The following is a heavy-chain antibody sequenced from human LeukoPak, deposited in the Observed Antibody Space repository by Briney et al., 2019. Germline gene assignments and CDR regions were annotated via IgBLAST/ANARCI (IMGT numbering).Heavy chain of an antibody. V-gene: IGHV1-2*02. J-gene: IGHJ4*02. CDR1: GYTFTGYY. CDR2: INPNSGGT. D-gene: IGHD2-8*01. CDR3: ARGPYCTNGVCSRSFDY. Sequence: GASVKVSCKSSGYTFTGYYMHWVRQAPGQGLEWMGWINPNSGGTNYAQKFQGRVTMTRDTSISTAYMALSGQRSDDTAVYYCARGPYCTNGVCSRSFDYWGQGTLVTVSS.